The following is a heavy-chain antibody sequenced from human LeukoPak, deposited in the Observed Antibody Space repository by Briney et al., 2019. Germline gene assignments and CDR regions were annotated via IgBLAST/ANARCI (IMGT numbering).Heavy chain of an antibody. CDR1: GGSISSGDYY. V-gene: IGHV4-30-4*01. D-gene: IGHD1-1*01. CDR3: AREVNIPTGATDDAFDI. J-gene: IGHJ3*02. CDR2: SYYSGSA. Sequence: SETLSLTCTVSGGSISSGDYYWSWVRQPPGKGLEWIAYSYYSGSAYYHPSLESLLTISVDTSKNQFSLKVRSMTAADTAVYYCAREVNIPTGATDDAFDIWGQGTMVTVSS.